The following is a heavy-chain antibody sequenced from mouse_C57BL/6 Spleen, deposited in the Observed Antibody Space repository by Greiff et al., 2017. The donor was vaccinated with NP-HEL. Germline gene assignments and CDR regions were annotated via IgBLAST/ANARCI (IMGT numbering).Heavy chain of an antibody. V-gene: IGHV1-15*01. CDR2: IDPETGGT. CDR1: GYTFTDYE. CDR3: TRGKPLAY. J-gene: IGHJ3*01. Sequence: VQLQQSGAELVRPGASVTLSCKASGYTFTDYEMHWVKQTPVHGLEWIGAIDPETGGTAYNQKFKGKAILTADKSSSTAYMELRSLTSEDSAVYYCTRGKPLAYWGQGTLVTVSA.